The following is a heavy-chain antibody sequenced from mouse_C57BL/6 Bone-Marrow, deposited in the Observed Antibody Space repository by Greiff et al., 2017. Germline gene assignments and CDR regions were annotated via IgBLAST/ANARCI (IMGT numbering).Heavy chain of an antibody. CDR2: IDPENGDT. J-gene: IGHJ1*03. CDR3: NYDGSWYFDV. D-gene: IGHD2-3*01. CDR1: GFNIKDDY. Sequence: VQLKQSGAELVRPGASVKLSCTASGFNIKDDYMHWVKQRPEQGLEWIGWIDPENGDTEYASKFQGKATITADTSSNTAYLQLSSLTSEDTAVYYCNYDGSWYFDVWGTGTTVTVSS. V-gene: IGHV14-4*01.